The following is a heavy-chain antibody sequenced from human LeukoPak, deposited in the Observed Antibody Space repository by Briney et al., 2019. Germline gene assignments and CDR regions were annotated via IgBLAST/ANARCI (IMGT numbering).Heavy chain of an antibody. CDR1: GFTLSSYW. CDR2: INPDGSEK. D-gene: IGHD2-2*01. Sequence: GGSLRLSCAASGFTLSSYWMSWVRQAPGKGLEWVANINPDGSEKYYVDSVKGRFTTSRDTAKDSLILQMNSLRAEDTAVYYCARYHSNTRFDYWGQGTLVTVSS. J-gene: IGHJ4*02. V-gene: IGHV3-7*01. CDR3: ARYHSNTRFDY.